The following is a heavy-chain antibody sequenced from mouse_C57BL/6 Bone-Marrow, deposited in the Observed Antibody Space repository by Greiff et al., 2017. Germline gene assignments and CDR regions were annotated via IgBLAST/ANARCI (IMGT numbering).Heavy chain of an antibody. V-gene: IGHV1-81*01. CDR2: IYPRSGNT. CDR3: ARSDYDYDWYFDV. J-gene: IGHJ1*03. CDR1: GYTFTSYG. D-gene: IGHD2-4*01. Sequence: VQLQQSGAELARPGASVKLSCKASGYTFTSYGISWVKQRTGQGLEWIGEIYPRSGNTYYKEKFKGKATLTADKSSSTAYMELRSLTSEDSAVYFCARSDYDYDWYFDVWGTGTTVTVSS.